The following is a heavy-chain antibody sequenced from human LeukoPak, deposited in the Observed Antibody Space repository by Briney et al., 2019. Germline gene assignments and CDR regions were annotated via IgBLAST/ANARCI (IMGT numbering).Heavy chain of an antibody. Sequence: SDTLSLTCTVSGGSIRSYYWSWIRQPPGKGLEWIGYIYYTGSTSYNPSLKSRVTISVDTSKNQFSLRLSSVTAADTAVYYCARSLSSSGYYYYGMDVWGQGTTVTVSS. CDR1: GGSIRSYY. D-gene: IGHD6-6*01. CDR3: ARSLSSSGYYYYGMDV. CDR2: IYYTGST. V-gene: IGHV4-59*07. J-gene: IGHJ6*02.